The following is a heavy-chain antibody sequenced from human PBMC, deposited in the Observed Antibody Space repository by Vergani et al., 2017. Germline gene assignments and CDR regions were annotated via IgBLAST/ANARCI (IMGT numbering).Heavy chain of an antibody. V-gene: IGHV3-73*02. D-gene: IGHD6-19*01. J-gene: IGHJ4*02. CDR1: GFTLSGAA. CDR2: IRSKANSYAT. Sequence: EVQLVESGGGLVQPGGSRKLSCAASGFTLSGAAMHWVRQASGKGMEWVGRIRSKANSYATAYAASVKGRFTISRDDSKNTAYLQMNSRKTEDTAVYYCTRQKTNSGWYERDYWRQRTLVTVSS. CDR3: TRQKTNSGWYERDY.